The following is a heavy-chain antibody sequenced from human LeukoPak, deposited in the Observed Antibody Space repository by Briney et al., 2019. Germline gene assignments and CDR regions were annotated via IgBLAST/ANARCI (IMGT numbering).Heavy chain of an antibody. D-gene: IGHD5-12*01. V-gene: IGHV3-23*01. CDR1: GFTFSTYA. J-gene: IGHJ4*02. Sequence: GGSLRLSCAASGFTFSTYAMSWVRQAPGKGLEWVSASRGNGGRTDYADSVEGRFTTSRDNSKNTVCLQMNSLRAEDTAVYYCAKADDTVATNFDSWGQGTLVTVSS. CDR3: AKADDTVATNFDS. CDR2: SRGNGGRT.